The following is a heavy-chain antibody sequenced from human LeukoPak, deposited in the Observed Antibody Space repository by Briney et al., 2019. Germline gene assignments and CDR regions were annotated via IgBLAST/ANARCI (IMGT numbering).Heavy chain of an antibody. D-gene: IGHD2-2*01. CDR2: ISGYNGNT. J-gene: IGHJ4*02. CDR3: AREVYCSSTSCAYYFDY. Sequence: ASVKVSCKASGYTFTSYGFSWVRQAPGQGLECMGWISGYNGNTDYAQKFQGRVTMTTDKSSSTAYMELRSLRPDDTAVYYCAREVYCSSTSCAYYFDYWGQGTLVTVSS. V-gene: IGHV1-18*01. CDR1: GYTFTSYG.